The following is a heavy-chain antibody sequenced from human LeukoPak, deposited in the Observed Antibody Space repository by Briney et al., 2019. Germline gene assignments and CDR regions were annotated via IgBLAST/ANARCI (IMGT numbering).Heavy chain of an antibody. J-gene: IGHJ5*02. Sequence: SETLSLTCTVSGGSISSYYWSWIRQPPRKGLEWIGYIYYSGSTNYNPSLKSRVTISVDTSKNQFSLKLSSVTAADTAVYYCARGGAARPDWFDPWGQGTLVTVSS. V-gene: IGHV4-59*01. CDR2: IYYSGST. D-gene: IGHD6-6*01. CDR1: GGSISSYY. CDR3: ARGGAARPDWFDP.